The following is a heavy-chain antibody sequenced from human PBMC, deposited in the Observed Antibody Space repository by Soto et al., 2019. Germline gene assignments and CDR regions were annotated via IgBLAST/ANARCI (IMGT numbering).Heavy chain of an antibody. D-gene: IGHD6-19*01. V-gene: IGHV3-33*01. CDR1: GFTFNSYG. CDR3: ARSPSGWDDWYFDL. J-gene: IGHJ2*01. Sequence: QEQLVESGGGVVQPGRSLRLSCAASGFTFNSYGMHWVRQAPGKGMEWVAVIWYDGSNKYYVESVKGRFTISRDNSKNTLYLQMNSLRAEDTAVYYCARSPSGWDDWYFDLWGRGTLVTVSS. CDR2: IWYDGSNK.